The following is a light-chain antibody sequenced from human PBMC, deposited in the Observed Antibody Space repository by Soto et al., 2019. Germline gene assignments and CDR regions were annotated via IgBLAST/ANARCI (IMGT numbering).Light chain of an antibody. CDR3: CSYAGTSTFEKV. V-gene: IGLV2-23*02. CDR2: EVS. Sequence: QSALTQPASVSGSPGQSITISCTGTTSDVGSYNLVSWYQQHPGKAPKLMICEVSKRPSGVSNRFSGSKSGNTASLTISGLQAEDEADYYCCSYAGTSTFEKVFGGGTKLTVL. CDR1: TSDVGSYNL. J-gene: IGLJ3*02.